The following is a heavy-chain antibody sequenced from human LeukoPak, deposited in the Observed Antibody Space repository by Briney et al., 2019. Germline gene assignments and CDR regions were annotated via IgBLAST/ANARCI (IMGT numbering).Heavy chain of an antibody. CDR1: GGSFSGYY. D-gene: IGHD2-2*01. Sequence: SETLSLTCAVYGGSFSGYYWSWIRQPPGKGLEWIGEINHSGSTNYNPSLKSRVTISVDTSKNQFSLKLSSVTAADTAVYYCARGYCSSTSCQGVDWFDPWGQGTLVTVSS. V-gene: IGHV4-34*01. CDR3: ARGYCSSTSCQGVDWFDP. J-gene: IGHJ5*02. CDR2: INHSGST.